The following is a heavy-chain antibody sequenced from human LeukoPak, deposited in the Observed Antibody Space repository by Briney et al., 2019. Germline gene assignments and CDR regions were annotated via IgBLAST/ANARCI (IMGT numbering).Heavy chain of an antibody. D-gene: IGHD3-10*01. J-gene: IGHJ4*02. CDR3: ARSLQYYYGSGSPLRY. V-gene: IGHV4-34*01. CDR1: GGSFSGYY. Sequence: PSETLSLTCAVYGGSFSGYYWSWIRQPPGKRLEWIGEINHSGSTNYNPSLKSRVTISVDTSKNQFSLKLSSVTAADTAVYYCARSLQYYYGSGSPLRYWGQGTLVTVSS. CDR2: INHSGST.